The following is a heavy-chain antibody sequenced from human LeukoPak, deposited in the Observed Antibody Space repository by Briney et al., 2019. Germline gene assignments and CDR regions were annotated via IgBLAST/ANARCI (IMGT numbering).Heavy chain of an antibody. V-gene: IGHV4-34*01. CDR1: GGSFSGYY. Sequence: SETLSLTCAVYGGSFSGYYWSWIRQPPGKGPEWIGEINHSGSTNYNPSLKSRVTISVDTSKNQFSLKLSSVTAADTAVYYCARRADIVVVPAAVGYVGFDYWGQGTLVTVSS. CDR2: INHSGST. J-gene: IGHJ4*02. D-gene: IGHD2-2*01. CDR3: ARRADIVVVPAAVGYVGFDY.